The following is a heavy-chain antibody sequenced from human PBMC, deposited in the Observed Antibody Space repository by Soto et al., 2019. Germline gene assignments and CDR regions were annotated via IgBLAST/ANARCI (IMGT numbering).Heavy chain of an antibody. J-gene: IGHJ3*02. CDR2: IIPIFGTA. CDR1: GGTFSSYA. D-gene: IGHD3-22*01. V-gene: IGHV1-69*13. CDR3: ARLGKTRDSSGYYNGAFDI. Sequence: GASVKVSCKASGGTFSSYAISWVRQAPGQGLEWMGGIIPIFGTANYAQKFQGRVTITADESTSTAYMELSSLRSEDTAVYYCARLGKTRDSSGYYNGAFDIWGQGTMVTVSS.